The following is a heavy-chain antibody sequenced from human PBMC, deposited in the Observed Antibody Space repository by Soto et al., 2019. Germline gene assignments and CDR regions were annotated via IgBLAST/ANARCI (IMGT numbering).Heavy chain of an antibody. CDR1: GDSISSYY. CDR2: LHYGRSA. Sequence: QVQLQESGPGLVKPSETLSLTCAVSGDSISSYYCMWIRQPPGKGLESIGYLHYGRSANYNPSLKSRVTLSGDTSTNQCSLTLSSMTAADTAVYYCALRSMAVVPEYWGQGTLVTVSS. J-gene: IGHJ4*02. V-gene: IGHV4-59*01. CDR3: ALRSMAVVPEY. D-gene: IGHD3-22*01.